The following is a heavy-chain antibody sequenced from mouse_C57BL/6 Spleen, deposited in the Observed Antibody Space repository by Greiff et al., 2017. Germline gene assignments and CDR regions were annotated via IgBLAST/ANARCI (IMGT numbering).Heavy chain of an antibody. CDR2: ILPGSGST. CDR3: ARRYDYDVWYFDV. Sequence: QVQLKESGAELMKPGASVKLSCKATGYTFTGYWIEWVKQRPGHGLEWIGEILPGSGSTNYNEKFKGKATFTADTSSNTAYMQLSSLTTEDSAIYYCARRYDYDVWYFDVWGTGTTVTVSS. J-gene: IGHJ1*03. D-gene: IGHD2-4*01. V-gene: IGHV1-9*01. CDR1: GYTFTGYW.